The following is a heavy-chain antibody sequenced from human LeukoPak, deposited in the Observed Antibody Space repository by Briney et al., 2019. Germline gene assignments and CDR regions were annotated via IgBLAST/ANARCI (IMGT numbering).Heavy chain of an antibody. CDR2: ISSSADTI. CDR1: GFTFSDYY. D-gene: IGHD3-22*01. Sequence: PGGSLRLSCAASGFTFSDYYMSWIRQAPGKGLEWVSYISSSADTIYYADSVKGRFTISRDNAKNSLYLQMNSLRAEDTAIYYCARDAYYYDSSGYNYHPDYWGQGTLVTVSS. CDR3: ARDAYYYDSSGYNYHPDY. V-gene: IGHV3-11*01. J-gene: IGHJ4*02.